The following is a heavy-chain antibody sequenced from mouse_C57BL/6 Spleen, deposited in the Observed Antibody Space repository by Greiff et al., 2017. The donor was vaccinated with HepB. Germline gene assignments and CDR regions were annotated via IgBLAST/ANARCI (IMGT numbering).Heavy chain of an antibody. CDR3: ASGYYKDYAMDY. Sequence: VQLKESGGGLVKPGGSLKLSCAASGFTFSDYGMHWVRQAPEKGLEWVAYISSGSSTIYYADTVKGRFTISRDNAKNTLFLQMTSLRSEDTAMYYCASGYYKDYAMDYWGQGTSVTVSS. V-gene: IGHV5-17*01. CDR2: ISSGSSTI. D-gene: IGHD2-3*01. J-gene: IGHJ4*01. CDR1: GFTFSDYG.